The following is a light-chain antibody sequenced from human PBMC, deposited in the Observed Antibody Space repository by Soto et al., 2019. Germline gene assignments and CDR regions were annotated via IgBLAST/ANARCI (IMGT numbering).Light chain of an antibody. Sequence: EIQMTQSPSSLSASVRDRVTITCQASQDINNYLNWYQQKPGKAPKLLIFDATNLETGVPSRFSGGGSRTHFSFTISSLQPEDFATYYCHQYDSLPPTLGQGTRLEIK. V-gene: IGKV1-33*01. CDR3: HQYDSLPPT. CDR2: DAT. J-gene: IGKJ5*01. CDR1: QDINNY.